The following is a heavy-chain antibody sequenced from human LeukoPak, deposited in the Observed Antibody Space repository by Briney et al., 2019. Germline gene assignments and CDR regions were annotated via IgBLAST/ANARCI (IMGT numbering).Heavy chain of an antibody. J-gene: IGHJ5*02. CDR2: IKEDGSEK. CDR3: ARGLNSENVNWFDP. V-gene: IGHV3-7*01. Sequence: GGSLRLSCEGSGFTFSTSWMTWVRQAPGKGLEWVANIKEDGSEKYYGDSVKGRFTISRDNAKNSLYLQMNSLRAEDTAVYYCARGLNSENVNWFDPWGQGALVTVSS. D-gene: IGHD1-1*01. CDR1: GFTFSTSW.